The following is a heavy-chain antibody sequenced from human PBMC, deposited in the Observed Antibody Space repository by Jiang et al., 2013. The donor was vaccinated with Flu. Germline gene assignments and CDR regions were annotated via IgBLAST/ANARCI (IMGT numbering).Heavy chain of an antibody. V-gene: IGHV4-30-2*01. J-gene: IGHJ5*02. CDR3: ARGVETVWTDGWFDP. Sequence: SGLVKPSQTLSLTCALSGGSISSGDYSWGWIRHPPGKGLEWIGYIYHRGSAYYNPSLKSRVTISVDKSDNQFYLKLTSVTAADTAVYYCARGVETVWTDGWFDPWGQGTLVTVSS. CDR1: GGSISSGDYS. CDR2: IYHRGSA. D-gene: IGHD5-18*01.